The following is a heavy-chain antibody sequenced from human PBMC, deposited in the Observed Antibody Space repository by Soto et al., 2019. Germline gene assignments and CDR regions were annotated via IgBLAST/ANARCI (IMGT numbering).Heavy chain of an antibody. V-gene: IGHV4-4*02. J-gene: IGHJ3*02. Sequence: PSETLSLTCAVSGGSISSSNWWSWVRQPPGKGLEWIGEIYHSGSTNYNPSLKSRVTISVDKSKNQFSLKLSSVTAADTAVYYCALSIFGVEPYAFDIWGQGTMVTVSS. CDR1: GGSISSSNW. D-gene: IGHD3-3*01. CDR2: IYHSGST. CDR3: ALSIFGVEPYAFDI.